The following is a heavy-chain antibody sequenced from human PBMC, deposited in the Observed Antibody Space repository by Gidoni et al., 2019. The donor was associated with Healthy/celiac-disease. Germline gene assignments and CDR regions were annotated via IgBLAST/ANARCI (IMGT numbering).Heavy chain of an antibody. J-gene: IGHJ4*02. CDR2: IIPIYGTA. CDR1: GGTFSSYA. V-gene: IGHV1-69*01. CDR3: ARGGGYGDFRGDY. D-gene: IGHD4-17*01. Sequence: QVQLVQSGAEVNKPGSSVKVSCKASGGTFSSYAISWVRQAPGQGLEWMGGIIPIYGTANYGQKFQGRVTITADESTSTGYMELSSLRSEDTAVYYCARGGGYGDFRGDYWGQGTLVTVSS.